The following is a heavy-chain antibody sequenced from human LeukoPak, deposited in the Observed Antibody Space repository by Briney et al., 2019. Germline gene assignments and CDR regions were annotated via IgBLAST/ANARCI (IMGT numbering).Heavy chain of an antibody. CDR3: ARGRDYYGNYYMDV. V-gene: IGHV3-30*04. J-gene: IGHJ6*03. D-gene: IGHD3-10*01. Sequence: GGSLRLSCAACGFTFSSYVMHWVRQAPGKGLEWVAIISYDGSNEYYADSVKGRFTISRDNSKNTLYLQMNSLRAEDTAVYYCARGRDYYGNYYMDVWAKGPRSPSP. CDR2: ISYDGSNE. CDR1: GFTFSSYV.